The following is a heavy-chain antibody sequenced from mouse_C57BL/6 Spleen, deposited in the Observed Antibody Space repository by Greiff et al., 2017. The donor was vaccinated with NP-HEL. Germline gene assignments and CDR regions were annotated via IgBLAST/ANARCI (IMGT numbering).Heavy chain of an antibody. J-gene: IGHJ2*01. Sequence: DVMLVESGGGLVQPGGSLSLSCAASGFSFTDYYMSWVRQPPGKALEWLGFIRNKANGYTTEYSASVKGRFTISRDNSQSILYLQMNALRAEDSDAYYCARYGNYLDDWGPGTTLTVSS. CDR2: IRNKANGYTT. V-gene: IGHV7-3*01. CDR3: ARYGNYLDD. CDR1: GFSFTDYY.